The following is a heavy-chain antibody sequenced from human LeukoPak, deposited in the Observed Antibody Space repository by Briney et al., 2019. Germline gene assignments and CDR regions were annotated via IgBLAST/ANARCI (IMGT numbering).Heavy chain of an antibody. Sequence: PSETLSLTCAVYGGSFSGYYWGWIRQPPGKGLEWIGEINHSGSTNYNPSLKSRVTISVDTSKNQFSLKLSSVTAADTAVYYCARHPMVQLERLWFDPWGQGTLVTVSS. CDR1: GGSFSGYY. CDR3: ARHPMVQLERLWFDP. D-gene: IGHD1-1*01. CDR2: INHSGST. J-gene: IGHJ5*02. V-gene: IGHV4-34*01.